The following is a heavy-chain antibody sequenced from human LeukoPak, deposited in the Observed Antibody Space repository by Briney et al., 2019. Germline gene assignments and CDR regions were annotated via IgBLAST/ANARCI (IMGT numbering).Heavy chain of an antibody. J-gene: IGHJ5*02. Sequence: GASVKVSCKASGYSFADYYMHWVRQAPGQGLEWMGWINPNSGGTNYAQKFQGRVTMTRDTSISTAYMELSRLRSDDTAVYYCARDKGLWFGEPTHWFDPWGQGTLVTVSS. CDR2: INPNSGGT. CDR3: ARDKGLWFGEPTHWFDP. V-gene: IGHV1-2*02. D-gene: IGHD3-10*01. CDR1: GYSFADYY.